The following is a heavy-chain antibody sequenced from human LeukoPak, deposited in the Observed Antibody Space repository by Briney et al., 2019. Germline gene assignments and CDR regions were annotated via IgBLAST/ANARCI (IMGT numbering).Heavy chain of an antibody. V-gene: IGHV6-1*01. Sequence: SQTLSLTCAISGDSFSNNRATWTWIRPSPSRGLEWLGRTYYRSKWYNEYAVSVESRITINPDTSKNQFSLQLNSVTPEDTAVYYCAREYNYDSSGYCQFDYWGQGTLVTVSS. J-gene: IGHJ4*02. CDR2: TYYRSKWYN. CDR1: GDSFSNNRAT. D-gene: IGHD3-22*01. CDR3: AREYNYDSSGYCQFDY.